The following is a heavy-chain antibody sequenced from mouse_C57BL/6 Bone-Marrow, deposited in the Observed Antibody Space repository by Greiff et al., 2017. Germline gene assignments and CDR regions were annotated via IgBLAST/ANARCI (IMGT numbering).Heavy chain of an antibody. CDR1: GFNIKDDY. CDR3: TTGYYYGSPPFAY. J-gene: IGHJ3*01. D-gene: IGHD1-1*01. Sequence: VQLQQSGAELVRPGASVKLSCTASGFNIKDDYMHWVKQRPEQGLEWIGWIDPENGDTEYASKFQGKATITVDTSSNTAYLQLSSLTSEDTAVYYCTTGYYYGSPPFAYWGQGTLVTVSA. CDR2: IDPENGDT. V-gene: IGHV14-4*01.